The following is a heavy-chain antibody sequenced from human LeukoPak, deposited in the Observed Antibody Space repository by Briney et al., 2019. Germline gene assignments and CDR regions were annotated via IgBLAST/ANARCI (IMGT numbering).Heavy chain of an antibody. CDR1: GFTFSSYA. CDR3: ASKGNDGAQDY. CDR2: ISSSSSYI. D-gene: IGHD1-1*01. Sequence: GGSLRLSCAASGFTFSSYAMNWVRQAPGKGLEWVSSISSSSSYIYYADSVKGRFTISRDNAKNSLYLQMNSLRAEDTAVYYCASKGNDGAQDYWGQGTLVTVSS. V-gene: IGHV3-21*01. J-gene: IGHJ4*02.